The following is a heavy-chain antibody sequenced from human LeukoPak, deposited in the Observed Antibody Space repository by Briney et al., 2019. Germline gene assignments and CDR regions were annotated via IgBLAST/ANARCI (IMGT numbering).Heavy chain of an antibody. CDR1: GYTFTGYY. V-gene: IGHV1-2*02. CDR2: INPNSGGT. D-gene: IGHD6-13*01. J-gene: IGHJ4*02. CDR3: ARGDRGWDRHSSSWYGY. Sequence: EASVKVSCKASGYTFTGYYMHWVRQAPGQGLEWMGWINPNSGGTNYAQKFQGRVTMTRDTSISTAYMELSRLRSDDTAVYYCARGDRGWDRHSSSWYGYWGQGTLVTVSS.